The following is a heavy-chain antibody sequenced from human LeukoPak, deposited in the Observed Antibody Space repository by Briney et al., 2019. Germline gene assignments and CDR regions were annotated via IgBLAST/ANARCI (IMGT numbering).Heavy chain of an antibody. V-gene: IGHV3-30-3*01. D-gene: IGHD2/OR15-2a*01. CDR2: ISYDGSNK. Sequence: QPGGSLRLSCEASGFTFRSYAMTWVRQAPGKGLEWAAVISYDGSNKYYADSVKGRFTISRDNSKNTLYLQMNSLRAEDTTVYYCAKDIVMGGPGWFGNDYWGQGTLVTVSS. J-gene: IGHJ4*02. CDR3: AKDIVMGGPGWFGNDY. CDR1: GFTFRSYA.